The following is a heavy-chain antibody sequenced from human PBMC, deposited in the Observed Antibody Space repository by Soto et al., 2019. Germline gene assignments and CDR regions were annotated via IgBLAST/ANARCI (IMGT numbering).Heavy chain of an antibody. D-gene: IGHD3-10*01. Sequence: SVKVSCKASGGTFSSYAISWVRQAPGQGLEWMGGIIPIFGTANYAQKFQGRVTITADESTSTAYMELSSLRSEDTAVYYCASTTMVREALLGGTLDYWSQGTLVTVSS. CDR2: IIPIFGTA. CDR3: ASTTMVREALLGGTLDY. V-gene: IGHV1-69*13. J-gene: IGHJ4*02. CDR1: GGTFSSYA.